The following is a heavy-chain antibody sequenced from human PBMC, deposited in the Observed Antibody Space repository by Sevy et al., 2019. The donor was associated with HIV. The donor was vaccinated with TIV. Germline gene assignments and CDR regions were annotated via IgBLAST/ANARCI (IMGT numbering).Heavy chain of an antibody. Sequence: GGSLRLSCAASGFTVSRNYMSWVRQTPGKGLEWVANIKQDGSVTYYVDSVKGRFTISRDNARNLVYLQMNSLRVEDTALYYCVRAVAAHDSFWGQGTLVTVSS. V-gene: IGHV3-7*01. CDR3: VRAVAAHDSF. J-gene: IGHJ4*02. CDR2: IKQDGSVT. CDR1: GFTVSRNY. D-gene: IGHD6-13*01.